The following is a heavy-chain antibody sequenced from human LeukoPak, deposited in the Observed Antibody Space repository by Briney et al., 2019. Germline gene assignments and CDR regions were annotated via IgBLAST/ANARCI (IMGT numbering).Heavy chain of an antibody. CDR2: INPKKGDT. V-gene: IGHV1-2*02. D-gene: IGHD3-16*01. Sequence: ASVKVSCKALGDTFTDYFLHWVRQAPGQGLEWMGWINPKKGDTNYAQKFQGRVTVTWDTSTTTAYMELNRLTSDDTAVYYCARGYEYGWFDPWGQGTLVTVSS. CDR3: ARGYEYGWFDP. J-gene: IGHJ5*02. CDR1: GDTFTDYF.